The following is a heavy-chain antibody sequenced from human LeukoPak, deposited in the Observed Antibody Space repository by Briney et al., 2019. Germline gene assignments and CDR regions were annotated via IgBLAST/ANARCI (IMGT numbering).Heavy chain of an antibody. CDR3: ASSTDVDIVASIDY. CDR1: GFTFSSYS. Sequence: GGSLRLSCAASGFTFSSYSMNWVRQAPGEGLEWGSYISSSSSTIYYADSVKGRFTISRDNAKNSLYLQMNSLRAEDTAVYYCASSTDVDIVASIDYWGQGTLVTVSS. CDR2: ISSSSSTI. J-gene: IGHJ4*02. D-gene: IGHD5-12*01. V-gene: IGHV3-48*01.